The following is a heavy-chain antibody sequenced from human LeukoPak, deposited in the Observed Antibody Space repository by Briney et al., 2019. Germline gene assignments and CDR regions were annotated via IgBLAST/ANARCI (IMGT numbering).Heavy chain of an antibody. CDR3: AKGVPAAILG. CDR2: IRYDGSNK. D-gene: IGHD2-2*02. V-gene: IGHV3-30*02. CDR1: GFTFSSYG. Sequence: PGGSLRLSCAASGFTFSSYGMHWVRQAPGRGLEWVAFIRYDGSNKYYADSVKGRFTISRDNSKNTLYLQMNSLRAEDTAVYYCAKGVPAAILGWGQGTLVTVSS. J-gene: IGHJ4*02.